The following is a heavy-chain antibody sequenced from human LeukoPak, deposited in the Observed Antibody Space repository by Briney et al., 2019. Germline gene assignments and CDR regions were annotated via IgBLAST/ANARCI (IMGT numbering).Heavy chain of an antibody. J-gene: IGHJ5*02. V-gene: IGHV4-39*01. CDR2: IYYSGST. D-gene: IGHD3-3*01. CDR1: GGSISSSSYY. Sequence: PSETLSLTCTVSGGSISSSSYYWGWIRQPPGKGLEWIGSIYYSGSTYYNPSLKSRVTISVDTSKNQFSLKLSSVTAADTAVYYCANDFWSGSRRLDPWGQGTLVTVSS. CDR3: ANDFWSGSRRLDP.